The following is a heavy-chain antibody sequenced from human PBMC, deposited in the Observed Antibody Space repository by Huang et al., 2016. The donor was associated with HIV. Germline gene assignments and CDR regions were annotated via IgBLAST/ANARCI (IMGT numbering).Heavy chain of an antibody. CDR1: GFSFTSYW. CDR2: IFPDNSNT. CDR3: AIHDSNDFTFDD. V-gene: IGHV5-51*03. D-gene: IGHD5-18*01. Sequence: EVQLVQSGVEVKKPGESLKISCKGSGFSFTSYWIGWVRQMPGKGLEWMGIIFPDNSNTFYSPAFQGQVTISADKYTRTAYLQWSSLKASDSAIYYCAIHDSNDFTFDDWGQGTLVAVSS. J-gene: IGHJ4*02.